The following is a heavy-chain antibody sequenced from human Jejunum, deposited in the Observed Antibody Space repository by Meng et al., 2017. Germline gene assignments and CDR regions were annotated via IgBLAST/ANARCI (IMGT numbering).Heavy chain of an antibody. V-gene: IGHV4-38-2*02. CDR2: IYHTENT. CDR3: ARGQGYCSGGRCNSYNYNLDV. J-gene: IGHJ6*02. CDR1: GYSFSNGYY. D-gene: IGHD2-15*01. Sequence: SETLSLTCTISGYSFSNGYYWGWIRQPPGKGLEWIGNIYHTENTYYSPSLKSRVIISVDTSKNQFSLRLSSVTAADTAVYYCARGQGYCSGGRCNSYNYNLDVWGQGTTVTVSS.